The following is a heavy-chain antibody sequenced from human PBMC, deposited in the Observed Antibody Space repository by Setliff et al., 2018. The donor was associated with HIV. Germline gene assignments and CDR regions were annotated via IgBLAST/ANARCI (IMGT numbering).Heavy chain of an antibody. Sequence: SETLSLTCTVSGGSISSYYWSWIRQPPGKGLEWIGYIYTSGSTNYNPSLKSRVTISVDTSKNQFSLKLTSVTAADTAVYFCARDAFHSGSYYNDYWGQGIRVTVSS. CDR3: ARDAFHSGSYYNDY. D-gene: IGHD3-10*01. CDR1: GGSISSYY. CDR2: IYTSGST. J-gene: IGHJ4*02. V-gene: IGHV4-4*09.